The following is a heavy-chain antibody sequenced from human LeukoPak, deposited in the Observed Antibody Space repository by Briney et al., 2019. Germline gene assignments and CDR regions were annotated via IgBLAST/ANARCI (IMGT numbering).Heavy chain of an antibody. CDR1: GFTFSSYA. Sequence: PGGSLRLSCAASGFTFSSYAMSWFRQPPGKGLDWIGEINHSGSTNYNPSLKSRVTLSVDTSKNQFSLKLSSVTAADTAVYYCARVLWGIVVVPAAMKIFDYWGQGTLVTVSS. CDR2: INHSGST. CDR3: ARVLWGIVVVPAAMKIFDY. V-gene: IGHV4-34*01. J-gene: IGHJ4*02. D-gene: IGHD2-2*01.